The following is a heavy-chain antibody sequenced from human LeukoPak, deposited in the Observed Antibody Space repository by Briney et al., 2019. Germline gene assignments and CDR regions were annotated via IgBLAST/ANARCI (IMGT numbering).Heavy chain of an antibody. J-gene: IGHJ6*03. CDR2: IYDSESA. Sequence: SETLSLTCTVSGVSINSHYWSWIWQPPGKGLEWIGFIYDSESANYKSSLKSRVTMTVDTSKNQFSLKLNSVTAADTAVYYCARVLQNYYHMDVWGKGTTVTVSS. V-gene: IGHV4-59*11. D-gene: IGHD3-3*01. CDR1: GVSINSHY. CDR3: ARVLQNYYHMDV.